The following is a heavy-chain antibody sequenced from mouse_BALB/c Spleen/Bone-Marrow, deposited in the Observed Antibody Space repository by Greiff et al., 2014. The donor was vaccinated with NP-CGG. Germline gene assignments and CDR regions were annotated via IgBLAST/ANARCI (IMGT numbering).Heavy chain of an antibody. CDR2: IAPGSGST. Sequence: DLVKPGASVKLSCKASGYTFTSYWINWIKQRPGQGLEWIGRIAPGSGSTYYNEMFRGKATLTVDTSSSTAYIQLSSLSSEDSAVYFCARESYYYGNYAMDYWGQGTSVTVSS. D-gene: IGHD1-1*01. J-gene: IGHJ4*01. CDR3: ARESYYYGNYAMDY. V-gene: IGHV1S41*01. CDR1: GYTFTSYW.